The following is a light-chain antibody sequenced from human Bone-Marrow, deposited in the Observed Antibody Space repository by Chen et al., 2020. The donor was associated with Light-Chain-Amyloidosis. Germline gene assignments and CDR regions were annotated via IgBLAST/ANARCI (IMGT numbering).Light chain of an antibody. J-gene: IGLJ3*02. CDR2: EDT. V-gene: IGLV2-23*01. Sequence: QSALTQPASVSGFPGQSITISCTGTNNDVGGHAFVSWYQRHPGKAPKFLIYEDTERASGVSNRSSGSKSGNTASLTISGLQAEDEADYYCSSFAAGSTWGFGGGTSLTVL. CDR1: NNDVGGHAF. CDR3: SSFAAGSTWG.